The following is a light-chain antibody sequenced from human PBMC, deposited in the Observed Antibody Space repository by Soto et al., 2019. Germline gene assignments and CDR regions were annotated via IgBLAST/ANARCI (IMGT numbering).Light chain of an antibody. Sequence: EIVLTQSPGTLSLSPGERATLSCRASQSVSSSYLAWCQQKPGQAPRLLIYGASGRATGIPDRFSGSGSGTDFTLTISSLEPEDFAVHYCQQYGSSPPVTFGQGTRLEIK. V-gene: IGKV3-20*01. CDR3: QQYGSSPPVT. CDR2: GAS. J-gene: IGKJ5*01. CDR1: QSVSSSY.